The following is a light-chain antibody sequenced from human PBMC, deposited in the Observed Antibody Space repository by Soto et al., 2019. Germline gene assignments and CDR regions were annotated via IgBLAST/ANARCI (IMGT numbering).Light chain of an antibody. Sequence: EIVMTQSPATLSVSTGERATLSCRASQSVSSNLAWYQQKPGQAHRLLIYGASTRATGIPARFSGSGSGTEFTLTISSLQSEDFAVYYCQQYNNWPGTFGPGTKVDIK. CDR1: QSVSSN. CDR3: QQYNNWPGT. V-gene: IGKV3-15*01. J-gene: IGKJ3*01. CDR2: GAS.